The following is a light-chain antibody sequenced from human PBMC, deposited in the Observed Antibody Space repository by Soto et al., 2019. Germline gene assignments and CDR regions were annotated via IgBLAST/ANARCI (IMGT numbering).Light chain of an antibody. CDR2: WAS. CDR1: QSVLYSSNNKNY. Sequence: DIVMTQSPDSLAVSLGERATINCKSSQSVLYSSNNKNYLAWYQQKPGQSPKLLIYWASTRESGVPDRFSGSESGTDFTLTISSLQAEDVAFYYCQQYYTTPLTFGPGTKVDIK. V-gene: IGKV4-1*01. CDR3: QQYYTTPLT. J-gene: IGKJ3*01.